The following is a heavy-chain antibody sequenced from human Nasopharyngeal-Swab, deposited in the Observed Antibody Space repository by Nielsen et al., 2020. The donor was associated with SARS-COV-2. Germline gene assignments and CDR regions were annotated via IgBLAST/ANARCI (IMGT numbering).Heavy chain of an antibody. J-gene: IGHJ6*03. CDR2: VSHSGST. V-gene: IGHV4-4*02. CDR3: ARGDLVVVPSPLLGLGPIFYSFYLDV. D-gene: IGHD2-2*02. CDR1: GDSVSGNDW. Sequence: SETLSLTCAVSGDSVSGNDWWTWVRQSPGKGLEWIGEVSHSGSTKYNPSLKSRVTLSMDKSKNQFSLRLTSVSAADTADYFCARGDLVVVPSPLLGLGPIFYSFYLDVWGKGTTVIVSS.